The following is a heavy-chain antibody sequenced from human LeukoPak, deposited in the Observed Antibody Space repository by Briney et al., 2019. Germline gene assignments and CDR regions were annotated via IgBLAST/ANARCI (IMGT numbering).Heavy chain of an antibody. J-gene: IGHJ4*02. CDR3: ARDRRRGFDY. CDR1: GFTFRTYG. V-gene: IGHV3-30*02. CDR2: IRYDGSNK. Sequence: GGSLRLSCAASGFTFRTYGMHWVRQAPGKGLEWVAFIRYDGSNKYYADSVKGRFTISSDNSQNTLYLQMDSLRAEDTAVYYCARDRRRGFDYWGQGTLVTVSS.